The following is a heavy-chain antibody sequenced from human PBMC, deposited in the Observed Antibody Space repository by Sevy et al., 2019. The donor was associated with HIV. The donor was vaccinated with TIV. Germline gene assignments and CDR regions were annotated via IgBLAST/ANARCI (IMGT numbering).Heavy chain of an antibody. Sequence: GGSLRLSCAASGFTFTYAWMSWVRQAPGKGLEWIGRIKSRADGGTTDYAAPVKGRFIISRDGSKNTLFLQMNSLKTEDTAVYYCSTDPIIVLLVTDGMDVWGQGTTVTVSS. J-gene: IGHJ6*02. CDR1: GFTFTYAW. V-gene: IGHV3-15*01. CDR3: STDPIIVLLVTDGMDV. CDR2: IKSRADGGTT. D-gene: IGHD2-8*02.